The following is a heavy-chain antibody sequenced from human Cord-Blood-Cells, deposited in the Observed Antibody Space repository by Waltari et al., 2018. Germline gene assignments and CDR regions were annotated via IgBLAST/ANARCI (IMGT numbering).Heavy chain of an antibody. Sequence: QVQLVQSGAEVKKPGSSVKVSCKASGGTFSSYAISWVRQAPGQGLEWRGRSIPILGIANYAQKFQGRVTITADKTTSTAYMELSRLRAEDTDVYYCAGERDSSSWYYYYYYMDVWGKGTTVTVSS. V-gene: IGHV1-69*09. J-gene: IGHJ6*03. CDR1: GGTFSSYA. CDR2: SIPILGIA. D-gene: IGHD6-13*01. CDR3: AGERDSSSWYYYYYYMDV.